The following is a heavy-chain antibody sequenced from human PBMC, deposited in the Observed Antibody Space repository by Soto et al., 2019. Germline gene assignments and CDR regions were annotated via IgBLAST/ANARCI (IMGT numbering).Heavy chain of an antibody. V-gene: IGHV1-18*01. J-gene: IGHJ5*02. CDR1: GYTFTSYG. CDR2: ISAYNGNT. CDR3: ARDRVTMIVAATDWFDP. Sequence: ASVKVSCKASGYTFTSYGISWVRQAPGQGLEWMGWISAYNGNTNYAQQLQGRVTMTTDTSTSTAYMEVRSLRSDDTAVYYCARDRVTMIVAATDWFDPWGQGTLVTVSS. D-gene: IGHD3-22*01.